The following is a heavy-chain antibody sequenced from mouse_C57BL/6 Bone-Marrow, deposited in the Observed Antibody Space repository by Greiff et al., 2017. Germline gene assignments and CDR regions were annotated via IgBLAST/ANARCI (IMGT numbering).Heavy chain of an antibody. Sequence: QVQLKESGAELVKPGASVKISCKASGYAFSSYWMNWVNQRPGKGLEWIGQIFPGDGDTNYNGKFKGKATRTADKSSSTAYMQLSSLTSEDSAFYFCARGAYWGQGTLVTVSA. V-gene: IGHV1-80*01. CDR1: GYAFSSYW. CDR3: ARGAY. J-gene: IGHJ3*01. CDR2: IFPGDGDT.